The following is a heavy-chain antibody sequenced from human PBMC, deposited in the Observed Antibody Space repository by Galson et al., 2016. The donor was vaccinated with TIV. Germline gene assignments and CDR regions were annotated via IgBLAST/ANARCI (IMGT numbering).Heavy chain of an antibody. Sequence: VSTISSSSDYRFYADSVKGRFTISRDNARNSLHLQINSLRVEDTAVYYCARDRDYYDSSSYSPDAFDMWGQGTMVTVSS. D-gene: IGHD3-22*01. CDR2: ISSSSDYR. CDR3: ARDRDYYDSSSYSPDAFDM. V-gene: IGHV3-21*01. J-gene: IGHJ3*02.